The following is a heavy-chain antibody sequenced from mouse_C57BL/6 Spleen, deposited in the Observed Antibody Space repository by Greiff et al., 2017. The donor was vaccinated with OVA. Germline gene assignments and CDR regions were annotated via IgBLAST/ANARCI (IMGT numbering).Heavy chain of an antibody. CDR3: ACCAILDY. J-gene: IGHJ2*01. CDR2: IYPGNGDT. Sequence: QSGAELVRPGASVKLSCKASGYTFTSYSMHWVKQTPRQGLEWIGAIYPGNGDTSYNQKFKGKATLTVDKSSSTAYMQLRSLTSADSAVYFGACCAILDYWGQGTTLTVSS. V-gene: IGHV1-12*01. CDR1: GYTFTSYS.